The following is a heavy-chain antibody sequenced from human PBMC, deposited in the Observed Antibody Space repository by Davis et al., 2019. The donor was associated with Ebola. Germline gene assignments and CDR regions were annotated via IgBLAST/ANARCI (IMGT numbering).Heavy chain of an antibody. V-gene: IGHV3-30*18. CDR3: AKTDRKSTDSSGYTDY. CDR2: ISYDGSNK. D-gene: IGHD3-22*01. J-gene: IGHJ4*02. Sequence: PGGSLRLSCAASGFTFSSYAMHWVRQAPGKGLEWVAVISYDGSNKYYADSVKGRFTISRDNSKNTLYLQMDSLIVEDTAVYYCAKTDRKSTDSSGYTDYWGQGTLVTVSS. CDR1: GFTFSSYA.